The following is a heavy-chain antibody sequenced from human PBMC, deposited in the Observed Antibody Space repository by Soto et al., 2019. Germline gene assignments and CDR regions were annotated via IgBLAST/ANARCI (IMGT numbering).Heavy chain of an antibody. CDR2: ITGSGGDT. CDR3: VKEERGGRSSSWYTTTPDY. Sequence: PVGSLRLSCATSGFTFSSFAMNRVRQAPGKGLEWVSAITGSGGDTYYADSVKGRFTISRDNSKNTLSLQMNSLRAEDTAVYYCVKEERGGRSSSWYTTTPDYWGQGTLVTVSS. D-gene: IGHD6-13*01. V-gene: IGHV3-23*01. CDR1: GFTFSSFA. J-gene: IGHJ4*02.